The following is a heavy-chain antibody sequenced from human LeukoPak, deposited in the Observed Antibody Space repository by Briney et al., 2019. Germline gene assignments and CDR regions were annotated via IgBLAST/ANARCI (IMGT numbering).Heavy chain of an antibody. CDR2: ISYDGANK. J-gene: IGHJ4*02. CDR3: ASDRTLNDLLDS. D-gene: IGHD1-1*01. Sequence: GGPLRLSCAPSGLIFSDSAFHWVRQAPGKGLEWVELISYDGANKDYTDSVRGRFTISRDNSKKMVFLQMTSLSHEDTAIYFCASDRTLNDLLDSWGQGTLVTVSP. V-gene: IGHV3-30-3*01. CDR1: GLIFSDSA.